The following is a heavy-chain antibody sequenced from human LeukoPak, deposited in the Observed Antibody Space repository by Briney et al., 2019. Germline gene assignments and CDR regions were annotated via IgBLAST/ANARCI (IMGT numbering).Heavy chain of an antibody. CDR2: IRYDGSNK. J-gene: IGHJ4*02. CDR3: AKDQLNRFCSGGSCSITHDS. CDR1: GFTFSSYG. D-gene: IGHD2-15*01. Sequence: GGSLRLSCAASGFTFSSYGMHWVRQAPGKGLEWVAFIRYDGSNKYYADSVKGRFTISRDNSKNTLYLQMNSLTAEDTAIYYCAKDQLNRFCSGGSCSITHDSWGQGTLVTVSS. V-gene: IGHV3-30*02.